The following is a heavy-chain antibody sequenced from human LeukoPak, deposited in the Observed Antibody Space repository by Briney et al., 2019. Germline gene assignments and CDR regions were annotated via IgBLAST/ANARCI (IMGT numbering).Heavy chain of an antibody. CDR2: ISYDGSNK. CDR1: GFTFSSYG. CDR3: AKCGYSYDTFDY. J-gene: IGHJ4*02. V-gene: IGHV3-30*18. Sequence: GGSLRLSCAASGFTFSSYGMHWVRQAPGKGLEWVAVISYDGSNKYYADSVKGRFTISRDNPKNTLYLQMNSLRAEDTAVYYCAKCGYSYDTFDYWGQGTLVTVSS. D-gene: IGHD5-18*01.